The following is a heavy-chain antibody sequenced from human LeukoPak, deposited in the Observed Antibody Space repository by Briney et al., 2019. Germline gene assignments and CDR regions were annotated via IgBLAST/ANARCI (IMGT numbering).Heavy chain of an antibody. D-gene: IGHD3-3*01. CDR1: GFTFSSYA. CDR3: ARDLLGYDFWSGSGGWFDP. Sequence: PGGSLRLSCAASGFTFSSYAMSWVRQAPGKGLEWVSYISSSGSTIYCADSVKGRFTISRDNAKNSLYLQMNSLRAEDTAVYYCARDLLGYDFWSGSGGWFDPWGQGTLVTVSS. V-gene: IGHV3-48*04. J-gene: IGHJ5*02. CDR2: ISSSGSTI.